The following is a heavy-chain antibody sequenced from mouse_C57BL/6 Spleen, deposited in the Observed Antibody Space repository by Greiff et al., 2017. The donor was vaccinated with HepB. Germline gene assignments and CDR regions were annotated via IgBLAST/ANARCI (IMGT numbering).Heavy chain of an antibody. CDR3: AREDSSGYGGFAY. V-gene: IGHV1-80*01. Sequence: QVHVKQSGAELVKPGASVKISCKASGYAFSSYWMNWVKQRPGKGLEWIGQIYPGDGDTNYNGKFKGKATLTADKSSSTAYMQLSSLTSEDSAVYFCAREDSSGYGGFAYWGQGTLVTVSA. CDR2: IYPGDGDT. D-gene: IGHD3-2*02. J-gene: IGHJ3*01. CDR1: GYAFSSYW.